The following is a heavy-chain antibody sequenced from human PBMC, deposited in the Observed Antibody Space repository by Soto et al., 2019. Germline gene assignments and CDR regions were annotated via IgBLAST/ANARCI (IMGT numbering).Heavy chain of an antibody. CDR3: AQGLLVVVNLFHF. CDR2: ISGSGGST. D-gene: IGHD3-22*01. Sequence: GGSLRRACAASGFTFSSYAMSWVRQGPGKGLEWVSAISGSGGSTYYADSVKGRFTISRDNSKNTLYLQMNSLRGEDTAVYYCAQGLLVVVNLFHFWGQGILLKVSS. V-gene: IGHV3-23*01. J-gene: IGHJ4*02. CDR1: GFTFSSYA.